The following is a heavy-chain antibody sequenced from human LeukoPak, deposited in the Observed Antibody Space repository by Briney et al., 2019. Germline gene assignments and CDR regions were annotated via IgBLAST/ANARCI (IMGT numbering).Heavy chain of an antibody. CDR2: MRGFGSST. CDR3: ATQTRGNYCYIAH. Sequence: PVGSLSLSCPRSGFSFPSAWTSWVRQAPGQGLGWVSAMRGFGSSTFYAEPVKGRFTSPRENSKNTLSLQMHSPRAEDTDVYYCATQTRGNYCYIAHWGQGAHVTVSS. V-gene: IGHV3-23*01. J-gene: IGHJ4*02. D-gene: IGHD1-26*01. CDR1: GFSFPSAW.